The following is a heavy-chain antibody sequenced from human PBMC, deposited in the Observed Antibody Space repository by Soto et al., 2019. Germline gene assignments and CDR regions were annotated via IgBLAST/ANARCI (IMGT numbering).Heavy chain of an antibody. J-gene: IGHJ6*02. CDR3: AKAHGVLWFGELLFPNYYYYYGMDV. V-gene: IGHV3-30*18. Sequence: GGSLRLSCAASGFTFSSYGMHWVRRAPGKGLEWVAVISYDGSNKYYADSVKGRFTISRDNSKNTLYLQMNSLRAEDTAVYYCAKAHGVLWFGELLFPNYYYYYGMDVWGQGTTVTVSS. CDR1: GFTFSSYG. CDR2: ISYDGSNK. D-gene: IGHD3-10*01.